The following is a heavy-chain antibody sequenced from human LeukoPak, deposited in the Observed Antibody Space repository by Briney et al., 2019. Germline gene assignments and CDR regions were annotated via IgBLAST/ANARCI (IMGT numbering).Heavy chain of an antibody. J-gene: IGHJ4*02. CDR3: SRESGLFSPFGF. D-gene: IGHD3/OR15-3a*01. V-gene: IGHV4-4*02. CDR2: ISLRGLT. Sequence: KASETLSLTCGVSGGSISGTNWWSWVRQPPGQGLEWIGEISLRGLTNYNPSLRSRLTMSLDESKNQVSLNLTSVTAADTAVYYCSRESGLFSPFGFWGQGTLVSVHS. CDR1: GGSISGTNW.